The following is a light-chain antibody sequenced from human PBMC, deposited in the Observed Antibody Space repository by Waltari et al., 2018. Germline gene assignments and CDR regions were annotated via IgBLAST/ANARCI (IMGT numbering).Light chain of an antibody. CDR3: YSSDSTGLRV. Sequence: SYELTQPPSVSVSPGQTARITCSGHELPRKYAYWFQQKSGQAPRLVIFEDTKRPSGIPGRFSWSSSGTVATLTITGAQVDDEADYYCYSSDSTGLRVFGGGTTVVVL. J-gene: IGLJ1*01. CDR1: ELPRKY. CDR2: EDT. V-gene: IGLV3-10*01.